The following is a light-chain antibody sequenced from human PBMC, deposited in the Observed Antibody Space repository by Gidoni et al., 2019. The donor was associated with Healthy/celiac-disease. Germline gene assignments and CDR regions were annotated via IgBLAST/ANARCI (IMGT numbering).Light chain of an antibody. CDR2: KVS. Sequence: DVVMTQSPLSLPVTLGQPASISCRSSQTLVYSDVNTYLNWFQQRPGQSPRRLICKVSNRDSGVQDRFSGSWSGTDFTLKISRVEAEDGGVYYCMQGTHWSYTFGQGTKLEIK. J-gene: IGKJ2*01. CDR3: MQGTHWSYT. V-gene: IGKV2-30*01. CDR1: QTLVYSDVNTY.